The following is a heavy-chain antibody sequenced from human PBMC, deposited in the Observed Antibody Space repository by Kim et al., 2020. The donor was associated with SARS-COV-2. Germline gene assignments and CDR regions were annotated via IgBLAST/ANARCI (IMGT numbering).Heavy chain of an antibody. CDR3: ARGGGGYHQPYHLDS. V-gene: IGHV4-34*01. J-gene: IGHJ4*02. D-gene: IGHD5-12*01. Sequence: SETLSLTCAVYGGSFSDYFWTWIRQPPGKGLEYIGEITHSGSANHNPSLKSRGTLSVDTSKNQFSLRLTSMTAADTAVYYCARGGGGYHQPYHLDSWSQG. CDR2: ITHSGSA. CDR1: GGSFSDYF.